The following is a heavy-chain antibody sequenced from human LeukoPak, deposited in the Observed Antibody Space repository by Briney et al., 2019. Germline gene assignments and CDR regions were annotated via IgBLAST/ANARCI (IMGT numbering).Heavy chain of an antibody. CDR1: GGSISSTDYY. CDR2: IYYSGNT. D-gene: IGHD3-10*01. J-gene: IGHJ1*01. V-gene: IGHV4-39*01. CDR3: ARQGFYYGSGTDFHH. Sequence: SETLSLTCIVSGGSISSTDYYWGWIRQPPGKGLEWIGNIYYSGNTYYNPSLKSRVTISVDTSKNQFSLKPSSVTAADTAVYYCARQGFYYGSGTDFHHWGQGTLVTVSS.